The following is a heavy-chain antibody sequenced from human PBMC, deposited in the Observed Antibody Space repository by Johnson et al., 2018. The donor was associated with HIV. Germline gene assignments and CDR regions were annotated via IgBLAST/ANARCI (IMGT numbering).Heavy chain of an antibody. CDR2: IKQDGSEK. CDR1: GFTFSTYG. J-gene: IGHJ3*02. V-gene: IGHV3-7*03. D-gene: IGHD1-26*01. CDR3: SRSGGSYQRAQDAFDI. Sequence: VQLVESGGGVVQPGRSLRLSCAASGFTFSTYGMHWVRQAPGKGLEWVANIKQDGSEKYYVDSVKGRFTISRDNAKNSLFLQMNSLTAEDTAVYYCSRSGGSYQRAQDAFDIWGQGTMVTVSS.